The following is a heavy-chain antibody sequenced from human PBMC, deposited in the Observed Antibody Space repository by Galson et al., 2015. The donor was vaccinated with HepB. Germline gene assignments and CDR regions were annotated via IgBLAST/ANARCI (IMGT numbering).Heavy chain of an antibody. Sequence: SLRLSCAASGFTVSGIHMHWVRQAPGKGLEWVSLVYGGGDTYYADSVKGRFSISRDISKNTLYLQMNSLRAEDTAVYYCAREILAAAGFDYWGQGTLVTVSS. CDR2: VYGGGDT. CDR3: AREILAAAGFDY. D-gene: IGHD6-13*01. V-gene: IGHV3-53*01. CDR1: GFTVSGIH. J-gene: IGHJ4*02.